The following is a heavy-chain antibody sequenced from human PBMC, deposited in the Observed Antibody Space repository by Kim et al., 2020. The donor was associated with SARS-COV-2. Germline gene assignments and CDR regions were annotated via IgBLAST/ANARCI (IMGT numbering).Heavy chain of an antibody. CDR1: GGSFSGYY. CDR3: ARGRTAWIQLWFFDY. CDR2: INHSGST. Sequence: SETLSLTCAVYGGSFSGYYWSWIRQPPGKGLEWIGEINHSGSTNYNPSLKSRVTISVDTSKNQFSLKLSSVTAADTAVYYCARGRTAWIQLWFFDYWGQGTLVTVSS. J-gene: IGHJ4*02. D-gene: IGHD5-18*01. V-gene: IGHV4-34*01.